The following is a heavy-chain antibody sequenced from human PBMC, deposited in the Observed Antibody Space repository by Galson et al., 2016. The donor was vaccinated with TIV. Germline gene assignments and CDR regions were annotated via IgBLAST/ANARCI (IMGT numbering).Heavy chain of an antibody. CDR1: GFSITNYG. D-gene: IGHD3/OR15-3a*01. J-gene: IGHJ4*03. CDR2: LRYNGNSN. V-gene: IGHV3-30*19. Sequence: SLRLSCAASGFSITNYGIHWVRQSPGRGLEAVGILRYNGNSNYYLESVKGRFTMSRDTSKNTVYLEMNSLRTEDTAVYYCVRDIGTSVDCDPFDYWGQGTTLTGSS. CDR3: VRDIGTSVDCDPFDY.